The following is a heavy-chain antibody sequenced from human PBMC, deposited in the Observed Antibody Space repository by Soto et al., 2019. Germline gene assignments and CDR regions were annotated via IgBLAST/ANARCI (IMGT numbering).Heavy chain of an antibody. CDR3: ARERTPVGATGYYFDY. CDR2: IIPIFGTA. Sequence: ASVKVSCKASGGTFSSYAISWVRQAPGQGLEWMGGIIPIFGTANYAQKFQGRVTITADESTSTAYMELSSLRSEDTAVYYCARERTPVGATGYYFDYWGQGTLVTVSS. CDR1: GGTFSSYA. D-gene: IGHD1-26*01. J-gene: IGHJ4*02. V-gene: IGHV1-69*13.